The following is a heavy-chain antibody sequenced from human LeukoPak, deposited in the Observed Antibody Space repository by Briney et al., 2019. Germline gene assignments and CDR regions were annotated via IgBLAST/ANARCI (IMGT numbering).Heavy chain of an antibody. V-gene: IGHV1-2*02. D-gene: IGHD3-22*01. J-gene: IGHJ4*02. Sequence: ASVKVSCKASGYTFTGYYMHWVRQAPGQGLEWMGWINPNSGGTNYAQKFQGRVTMTRDTSISTAYMELSRLRSDDTAVYYCARAGYYYDSSGYYNYWGQGTQVTVSS. CDR2: INPNSGGT. CDR1: GYTFTGYY. CDR3: ARAGYYYDSSGYYNY.